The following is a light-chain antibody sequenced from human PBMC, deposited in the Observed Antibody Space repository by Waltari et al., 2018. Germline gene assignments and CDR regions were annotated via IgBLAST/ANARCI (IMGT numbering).Light chain of an antibody. Sequence: DIQMTQSPSTLSASVGDRVTITCRARPSISSWLAWYQQKPGKAPELLIYDASSLERGVPSRFSGSRSGTEFTLTISSLQPDDFATYYCQQYKTYSGTFGQGTKVEVK. CDR3: QQYKTYSGT. CDR1: PSISSW. J-gene: IGKJ1*01. CDR2: DAS. V-gene: IGKV1-5*01.